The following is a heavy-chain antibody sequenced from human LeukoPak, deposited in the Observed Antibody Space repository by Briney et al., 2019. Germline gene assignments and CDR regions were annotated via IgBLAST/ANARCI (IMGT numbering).Heavy chain of an antibody. D-gene: IGHD6-19*01. Sequence: YVDYADSVKGRFTISRDHAKHSLYLQMNSLRAEDTAVYYCARDRYSSGWADAFDIWGQGTMVTVSS. V-gene: IGHV3-21*01. CDR3: ARDRYSSGWADAFDI. J-gene: IGHJ3*02. CDR2: YV.